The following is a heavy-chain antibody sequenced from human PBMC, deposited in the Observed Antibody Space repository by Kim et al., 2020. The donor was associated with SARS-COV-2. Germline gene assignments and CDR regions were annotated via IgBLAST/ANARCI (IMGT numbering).Heavy chain of an antibody. Sequence: GGSLRLSCAASGFTFSNAWMSWVRQAPGKGLEWVGRIKSKTDGGTTDYAAPVKGRFTISRDDSKNTLYLQMNSLKTEDTAVYYCTTETDYITMVRGGRWGQGTLVTVSS. CDR3: TTETDYITMVRGGR. D-gene: IGHD3-10*01. CDR1: GFTFSNAW. CDR2: IKSKTDGGTT. J-gene: IGHJ4*02. V-gene: IGHV3-15*01.